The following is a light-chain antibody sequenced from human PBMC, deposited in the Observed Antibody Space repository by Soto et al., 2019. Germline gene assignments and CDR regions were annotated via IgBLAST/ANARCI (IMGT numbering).Light chain of an antibody. CDR1: ASNIGTNP. CDR2: STN. CDR3: AAWDGSLNVVL. Sequence: QSVLTQPPSASGTPGQRVTISCSGRASNIGTNPVNWYQHLPGSAPQLLLYSTNQRPSGVPGRFSGSKSGTSASLAISGLQSDDEADYYCAAWDGSLNVVLFGGGTKLTVL. V-gene: IGLV1-44*01. J-gene: IGLJ2*01.